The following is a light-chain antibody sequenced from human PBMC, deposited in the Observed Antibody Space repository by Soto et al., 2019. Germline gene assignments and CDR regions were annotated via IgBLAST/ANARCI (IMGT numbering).Light chain of an antibody. Sequence: IVLTQSPGTLSVSPGERATLSCRASQSVSNNYLPWYQQTSGKAPRRLIYRGSTTATGIPDRISGRGQPADFTPTISRLEPEDVAVYYCQQYGSSRLISFGRGTGLEI. V-gene: IGKV3-20*01. CDR3: QQYGSSRLIS. CDR1: QSVSNNY. CDR2: RGS. J-gene: IGKJ5*01.